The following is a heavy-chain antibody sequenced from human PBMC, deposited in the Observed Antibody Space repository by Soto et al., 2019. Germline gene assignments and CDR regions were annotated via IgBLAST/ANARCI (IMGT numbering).Heavy chain of an antibody. V-gene: IGHV4-34*01. CDR1: GGSFSGYY. CDR3: ARGPRPLGE. Sequence: SETLSLTCAVYGGSFSGYYWSWIRQPPGKGLEWIGEINHSGSTNYNPSLKSRVTISVDTSKNQFSLKLSSVTAADTAVYYCARGPRPLGEWGQGTLVTVSS. J-gene: IGHJ4*02. CDR2: INHSGST.